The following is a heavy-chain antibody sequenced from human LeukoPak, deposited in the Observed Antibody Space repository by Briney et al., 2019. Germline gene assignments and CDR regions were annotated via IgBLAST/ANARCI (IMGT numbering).Heavy chain of an antibody. CDR1: GFTFTHYG. V-gene: IGHV1-18*01. J-gene: IGHJ5*02. Sequence: ASVKVSCMASGFTFTHYGISWVRQAPGQGLEWMGWISAYNGDTKYAQKFQGRVTMTTDTPTSTAYMELRSLRSDDTAVYYCARDPSNTSGWKTWFDPWGQGALVTVSS. CDR2: ISAYNGDT. D-gene: IGHD2-2*01. CDR3: ARDPSNTSGWKTWFDP.